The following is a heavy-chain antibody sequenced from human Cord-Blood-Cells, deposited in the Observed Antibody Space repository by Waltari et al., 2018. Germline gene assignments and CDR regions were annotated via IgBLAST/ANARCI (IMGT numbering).Heavy chain of an antibody. D-gene: IGHD6-19*01. CDR1: GSSFTSYW. CDR3: ARQGNWQWLGDAFDI. Sequence: EVQLVQSGAEVKKPGESLKISCKGSGSSFTSYWIGWVRQTPGKGLEWMGIIYPGDSDTRYSPSFQGQVTISADKSISTAYLQWSSLKASDTAMYYCARQGNWQWLGDAFDIWGQGTMVTVSS. J-gene: IGHJ3*02. CDR2: IYPGDSDT. V-gene: IGHV5-51*01.